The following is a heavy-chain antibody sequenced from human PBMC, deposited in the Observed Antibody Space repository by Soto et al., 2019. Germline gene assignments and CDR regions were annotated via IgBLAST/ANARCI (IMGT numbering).Heavy chain of an antibody. Sequence: GESLKISCKGSGYSFTSYWIGWVSQMPGKGLEWMGIIYPGDSDIRYSPSFQGQVTISVDRSKNQFSLKLSSVTAADTAVYYCAGSGYYHNSGMDVWGQGTTVTVSS. CDR2: IYPGDSDI. CDR1: GYSFTSYW. D-gene: IGHD3-22*01. J-gene: IGHJ6*02. V-gene: IGHV5-51*01. CDR3: AGSGYYHNSGMDV.